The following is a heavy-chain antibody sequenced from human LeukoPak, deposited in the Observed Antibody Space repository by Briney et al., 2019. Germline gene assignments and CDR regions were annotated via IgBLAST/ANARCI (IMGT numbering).Heavy chain of an antibody. CDR1: GGSSSSGSYY. Sequence: SETLSLTCTVSGGSSSSGSYYWSWLRQPAGKGLEWIGRIYTRGSTNYNPSLKSRVTISVDTSKNQFSLKLSSVTAADTAVYYCARVARETYNWNLDYYYYYMDVWGKGTTVTVSS. J-gene: IGHJ6*03. D-gene: IGHD1-7*01. CDR2: IYTRGST. CDR3: ARVARETYNWNLDYYYYYMDV. V-gene: IGHV4-61*02.